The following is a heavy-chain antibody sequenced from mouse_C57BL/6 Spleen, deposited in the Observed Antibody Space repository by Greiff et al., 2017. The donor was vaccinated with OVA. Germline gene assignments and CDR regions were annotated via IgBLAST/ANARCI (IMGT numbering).Heavy chain of an antibody. D-gene: IGHD1-1*01. V-gene: IGHV1-61*01. Sequence: QVQLQQPGAELVRPGSSVKLSCKASGYTFTSYWMDWVKQRPGQGLEWIGNIYPSDSETHYNQKFKDKATLTVDNSSSTAYMQLSSLTSEDSAVYYCARRTTERAMDYWGQGTSVTVSS. CDR3: ARRTTERAMDY. CDR2: IYPSDSET. CDR1: GYTFTSYW. J-gene: IGHJ4*01.